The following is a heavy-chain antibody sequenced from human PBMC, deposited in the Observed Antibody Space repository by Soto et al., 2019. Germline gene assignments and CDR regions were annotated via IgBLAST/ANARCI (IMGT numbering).Heavy chain of an antibody. CDR3: GSVRPSGYVLS. Sequence: SEALSLTCTVSGGSLSSHYWTWIRQSPGKGLEWIGYVYFSGNTNYNPSLKSRVTISIDTSKNQFSLRLASVTAADTAFYYCGSVRPSGYVLSWGQGTLVTVSS. V-gene: IGHV4-59*11. CDR2: VYFSGNT. J-gene: IGHJ5*02. CDR1: GGSLSSHY. D-gene: IGHD6-25*01.